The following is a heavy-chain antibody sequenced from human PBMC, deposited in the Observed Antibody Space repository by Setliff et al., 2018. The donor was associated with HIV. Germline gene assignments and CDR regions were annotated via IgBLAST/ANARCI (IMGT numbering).Heavy chain of an antibody. J-gene: IGHJ3*02. V-gene: IGHV1-2*04. D-gene: IGHD3-10*01. CDR3: VREVRAAYKGPLWFGQSDPRPDTFDI. Sequence: ASVKVSCKASGYTFTDHYMHWVRQAPGQGLEWMGRITPNSGGTNYAQNFQGWVTMTRDTSITTAYMELSRLTSDDTALYFCVREVRAAYKGPLWFGQSDPRPDTFDIWGQGTMVTVSS. CDR1: GYTFTDHY. CDR2: ITPNSGGT.